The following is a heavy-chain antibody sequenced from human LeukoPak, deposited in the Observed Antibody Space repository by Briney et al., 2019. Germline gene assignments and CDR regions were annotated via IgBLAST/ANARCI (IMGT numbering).Heavy chain of an antibody. Sequence: GGSLKTSCQGSGSSFTSYWIGWVRPLPGKGLEWMGIIYPGDSDTTYRPSFPGPVTLSADKSISTAYLQWSRLKAADTAMYYCARRYTYYDSSGYYDYWGQGTLVTVSS. CDR2: IYPGDSDT. J-gene: IGHJ4*02. CDR3: ARRYTYYDSSGYYDY. CDR1: GSSFTSYW. V-gene: IGHV5-51*01. D-gene: IGHD3-22*01.